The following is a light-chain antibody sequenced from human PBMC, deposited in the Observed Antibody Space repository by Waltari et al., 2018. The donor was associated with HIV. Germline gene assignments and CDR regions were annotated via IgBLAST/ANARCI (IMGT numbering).Light chain of an antibody. CDR2: GNS. J-gene: IGLJ1*01. CDR3: QSHDSSLSGYV. CDR1: SSNIGAGYH. V-gene: IGLV1-40*01. Sequence: QSVLTQPPSVSGAPGQRVTISCTGSSSNIGAGYHVPWYQQLPGTAPKLLSYGNSNRPSGVPDRFSGSKSGTSASLAITGLQAEDEADYYCQSHDSSLSGYVFGTGTKVTVL.